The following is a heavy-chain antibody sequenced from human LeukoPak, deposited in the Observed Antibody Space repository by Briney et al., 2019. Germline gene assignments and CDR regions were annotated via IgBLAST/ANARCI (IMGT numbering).Heavy chain of an antibody. Sequence: ASVKVSCKASGYTFTSYDINWVRQATGQGLEWMGWMNPNSGNTGYAQKFQGRVTITRNTSISTAYMELSSLRSEDTAVYYCARGPLAVAGSPLFYWGQGTLVTVSS. J-gene: IGHJ4*02. V-gene: IGHV1-8*03. D-gene: IGHD6-13*01. CDR1: GYTFTSYD. CDR3: ARGPLAVAGSPLFY. CDR2: MNPNSGNT.